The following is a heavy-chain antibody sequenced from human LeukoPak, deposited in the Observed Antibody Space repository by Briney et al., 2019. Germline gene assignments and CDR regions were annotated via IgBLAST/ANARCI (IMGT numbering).Heavy chain of an antibody. J-gene: IGHJ3*02. CDR1: GFTFSSDW. D-gene: IGHD1-26*01. V-gene: IGHV3-7*05. CDR2: IKQIKQDGREK. CDR3: ARDRVGGFDM. Sequence: TGGSLRLSCAASGFTFSSDWMSWVRQAPGKGLEWVANIKQIKQDGREKDYVDSVKGRFSIYRDNAKNSLYLQMNSLRAEDTAVYYCARDRVGGFDMWGQGTMVTVSS.